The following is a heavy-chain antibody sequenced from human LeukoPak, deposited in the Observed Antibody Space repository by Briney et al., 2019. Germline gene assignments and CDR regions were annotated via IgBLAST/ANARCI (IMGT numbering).Heavy chain of an antibody. Sequence: SETLSLTCTVSGGSISSNSYYWAWIRQPPGKGLEWIGSIYYSGSTYYNPSLKSRVTISLDTFKNQFSLKLSSVTAADTAVYFCARDGSIFSLFASSGQGTLVTVSS. CDR2: IYYSGST. D-gene: IGHD3-9*01. V-gene: IGHV4-39*07. CDR1: GGSISSNSYY. J-gene: IGHJ5*02. CDR3: ARDGSIFSLFAS.